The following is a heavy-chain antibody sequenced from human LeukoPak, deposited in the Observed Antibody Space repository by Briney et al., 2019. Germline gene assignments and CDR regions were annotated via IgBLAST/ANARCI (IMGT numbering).Heavy chain of an antibody. CDR1: GFTFDDYA. V-gene: IGHV3-9*01. D-gene: IGHD3-3*01. Sequence: GGSLRLSCAASGFTFDDYAMHWVRQAPGKGLEWVSGISWNRGSIGYADSMKGRFTISRDNAKNSLYLQMNSLRAEDTALYYCAKSPSDDLRYYYMDVWGKGTTVTVSS. J-gene: IGHJ6*03. CDR3: AKSPSDDLRYYYMDV. CDR2: ISWNRGSI.